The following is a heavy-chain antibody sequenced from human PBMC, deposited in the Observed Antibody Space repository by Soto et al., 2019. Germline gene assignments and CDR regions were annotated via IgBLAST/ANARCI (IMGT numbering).Heavy chain of an antibody. CDR1: GFTFSSYG. V-gene: IGHV3-30*18. CDR3: AKDRIDWEYGVYDSNAY. Sequence: QVQLVESGGGVVQPGRSLRLSCAASGFTFSSYGMHWVRQAPGKGLEWVAVISYDGSDKYYADSVKGRFTISRDNSKNTLYLQLNSLRAEDTVVYYCAKDRIDWEYGVYDSNAYWGQGTLVTVSS. J-gene: IGHJ4*02. CDR2: ISYDGSDK. D-gene: IGHD5-12*01.